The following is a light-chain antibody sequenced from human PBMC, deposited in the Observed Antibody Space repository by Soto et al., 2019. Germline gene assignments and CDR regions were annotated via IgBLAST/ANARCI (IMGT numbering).Light chain of an antibody. CDR3: HQYGSSIT. J-gene: IGKJ4*01. CDR2: DAS. Sequence: DIVLTQSPGTLSLSPGERATLSCRASQIVITRYLAWYQQKPGQAPRLLIFDASTRATGIPDRFSGSGSGTDFNLTINRLDPAYFSVYYCHQYGSSITFGGGTKVELK. V-gene: IGKV3-20*01. CDR1: QIVITRY.